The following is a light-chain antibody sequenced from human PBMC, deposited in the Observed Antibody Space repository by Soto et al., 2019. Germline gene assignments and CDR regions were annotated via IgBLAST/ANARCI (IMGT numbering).Light chain of an antibody. CDR3: TSNTINGTV. CDR1: SSDVGAYKT. CDR2: EVN. Sequence: QPALTQPASVSGSPGQSITISCTGTSSDVGAYKTVSWYQQHPGKAPKFMIYEVNNRPSGVPNRFSGSRSGNTASLTISGLQAEDEADYYCTSNTINGTVFGTGTKLTVL. J-gene: IGLJ1*01. V-gene: IGLV2-14*01.